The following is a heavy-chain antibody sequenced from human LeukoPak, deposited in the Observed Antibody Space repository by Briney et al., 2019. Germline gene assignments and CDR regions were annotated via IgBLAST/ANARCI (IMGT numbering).Heavy chain of an antibody. CDR3: AREDSGSYYNYYYFYMDV. J-gene: IGHJ6*03. V-gene: IGHV4-4*07. D-gene: IGHD3-10*01. Sequence: SETLSLTCSVSGGSFSSYFWSWVRQPAGKGLEWIGRIYPSGNTNYNPSLKSRVTLSVDTSKTQLSLRLSSVTAADTAVYYCAREDSGSYYNYYYFYMDVWGKGTTVTISS. CDR1: GGSFSSYF. CDR2: IYPSGNT.